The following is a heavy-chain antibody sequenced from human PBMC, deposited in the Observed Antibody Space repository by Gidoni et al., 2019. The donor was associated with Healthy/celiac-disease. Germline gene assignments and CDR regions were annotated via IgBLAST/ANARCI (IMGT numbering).Heavy chain of an antibody. Sequence: EVQLVESGGGLVQPGGSLRLSCAASGFTVSSNYISWVRQAPGKGLEWVSVIYSCGSTYYADSVKGRFTISRDNAKNTLYLQMNSLRAEDTAVYYCARAHYGDYPPDYWGQGTLVTVSS. J-gene: IGHJ4*02. D-gene: IGHD4-17*01. CDR3: ARAHYGDYPPDY. V-gene: IGHV3-66*02. CDR2: IYSCGST. CDR1: GFTVSSNY.